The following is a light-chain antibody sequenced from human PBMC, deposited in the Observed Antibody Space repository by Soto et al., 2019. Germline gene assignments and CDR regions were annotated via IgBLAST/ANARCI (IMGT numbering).Light chain of an antibody. V-gene: IGLV1-40*01. J-gene: IGLJ1*01. CDR3: QSYDSSLSGYV. CDR2: ANN. CDR1: RSNIGAGYD. Sequence: QSVLTQPPPVPGAPGQRVTSSCTGSRSNIGAGYDVHWYQQLPGTAPKLLIYANNIRPSGVHGRFSGSKSGTSASLAITGLQAEDEADYYCQSYDSSLSGYVFGTGTKVTVL.